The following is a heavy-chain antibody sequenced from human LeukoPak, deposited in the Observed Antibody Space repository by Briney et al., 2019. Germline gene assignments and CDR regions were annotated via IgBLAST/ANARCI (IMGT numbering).Heavy chain of an antibody. D-gene: IGHD6-19*01. CDR1: GYTFTGYY. CDR3: SRDERLVPFDY. V-gene: IGHV1-2*02. Sequence: GASVKVSCKASGYTFTGYYMHWVRQAPGQGPEWMGWFNPNNGDTGYSQKFQGRVTMTRDTSISTAYLELSSLTLDDTAVYYCSRDERLVPFDYWGQGTLVAVSS. CDR2: FNPNNGDT. J-gene: IGHJ4*02.